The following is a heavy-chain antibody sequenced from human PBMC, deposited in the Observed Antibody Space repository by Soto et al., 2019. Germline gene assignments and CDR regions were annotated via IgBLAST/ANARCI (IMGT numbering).Heavy chain of an antibody. J-gene: IGHJ4*02. D-gene: IGHD6-25*01. V-gene: IGHV3-7*03. CDR2: IKQDGSEK. CDR1: GFTFSSYW. Sequence: GGSLRLSCAASGFTFSSYWMSWVRQAPGKGLEWVANIKQDGSEKYYVDSVKGRFTISRDNAKNSLYLQMNSLRSEDTAVYYCARSIFADRQVAGGYHYWGQGTLVTVLL. CDR3: ARSIFADRQVAGGYHY.